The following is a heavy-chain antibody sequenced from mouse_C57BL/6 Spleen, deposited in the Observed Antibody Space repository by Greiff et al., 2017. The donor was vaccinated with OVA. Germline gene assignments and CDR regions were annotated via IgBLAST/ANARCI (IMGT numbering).Heavy chain of an antibody. CDR1: GYSITSGYY. CDR3: ASYYSNLHYYAMDY. V-gene: IGHV3-6*01. J-gene: IGHJ4*01. Sequence: VQLKQSGPGLVKPSQSLSLTCSVTGYSITSGYYWNWIRQFPGNKLEWMGYISYDGSNNYNPSLKNRISITRDTSKNQFFLKLNSVTTEDTATYYCASYYSNLHYYAMDYWGQGTSVTVSS. D-gene: IGHD2-5*01. CDR2: ISYDGSN.